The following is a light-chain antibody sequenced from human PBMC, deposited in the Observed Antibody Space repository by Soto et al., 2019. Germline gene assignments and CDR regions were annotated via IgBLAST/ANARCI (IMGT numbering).Light chain of an antibody. J-gene: IGKJ2*02. V-gene: IGKV1-39*01. CDR3: QQSYSTPRT. Sequence: DIQMTQSPSALSASVGDRVTIACRASQTSSVYLNWYRQKVGKAPELLIFGASTLNSGVPSRFNGSGSETDFTLTISTLQPEDFATYYCQQSYSTPRTFGQGTKLEIK. CDR2: GAS. CDR1: QTSSVY.